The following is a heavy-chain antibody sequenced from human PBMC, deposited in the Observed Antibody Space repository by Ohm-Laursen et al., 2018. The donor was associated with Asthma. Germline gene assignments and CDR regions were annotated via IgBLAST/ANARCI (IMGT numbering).Heavy chain of an antibody. V-gene: IGHV3-74*01. Sequence: SLRLSCAASGFTFSSYWMHWVRQAPGKGLVWVSRINSDGSSTSYADSVKGRFTISRDNAKNTLYLQMNSLRAEDTAVYYCARAVPGIYYGMDVWGQGTTVTVSS. J-gene: IGHJ6*02. CDR2: INSDGSST. D-gene: IGHD3-10*02. CDR3: ARAVPGIYYGMDV. CDR1: GFTFSSYW.